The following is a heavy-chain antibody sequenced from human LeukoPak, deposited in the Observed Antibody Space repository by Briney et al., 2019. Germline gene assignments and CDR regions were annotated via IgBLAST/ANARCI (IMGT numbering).Heavy chain of an antibody. Sequence: PGGSLRLSCAASGFTFSSYGMHWVRQAPGKGLEWVAVISYDGSNKYYADSVKGRFTISRDNSKNTLYLQMNSLRAEDTAVYYCAKVTEGAFDIWGQGTMVTVSS. V-gene: IGHV3-30*18. CDR1: GFTFSSYG. CDR3: AKVTEGAFDI. CDR2: ISYDGSNK. J-gene: IGHJ3*02.